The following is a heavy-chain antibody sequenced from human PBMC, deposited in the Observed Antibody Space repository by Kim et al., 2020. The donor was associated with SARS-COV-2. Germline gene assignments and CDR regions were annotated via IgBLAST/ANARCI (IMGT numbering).Heavy chain of an antibody. CDR3: TTDWTMIVVVAPDY. D-gene: IGHD3-22*01. J-gene: IGHJ4*02. V-gene: IGHV3-15*01. Sequence: GGSLRLSCAASGFTFSNAWMSWVRQAPGKGLEWVGRIKSKTDGGTTDYAAPVKGRFTISRDDSKNTLYLQMNSLKTEDTAVYYCTTDWTMIVVVAPDYWGQGTLVTVSS. CDR1: GFTFSNAW. CDR2: IKSKTDGGTT.